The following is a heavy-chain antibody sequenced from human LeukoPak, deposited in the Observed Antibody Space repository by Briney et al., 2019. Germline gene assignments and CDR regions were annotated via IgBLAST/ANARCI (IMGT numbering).Heavy chain of an antibody. Sequence: GESLKISCKGSGYSFTSYWIGWVRQMPGKGLEWMGIIYPGDSDTRYSPSFQGQVTISADKSISTAYLQWSSLKASDTAMYYCARPAYSSSDLNWYFDLWGRGTLVTVSS. J-gene: IGHJ2*01. V-gene: IGHV5-51*01. CDR3: ARPAYSSSDLNWYFDL. D-gene: IGHD6-6*01. CDR2: IYPGDSDT. CDR1: GYSFTSYW.